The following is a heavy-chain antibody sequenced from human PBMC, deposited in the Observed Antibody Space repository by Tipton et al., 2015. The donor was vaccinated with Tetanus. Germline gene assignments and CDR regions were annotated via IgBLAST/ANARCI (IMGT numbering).Heavy chain of an antibody. J-gene: IGHJ4*02. V-gene: IGHV4-59*01. CDR2: IFYSGST. CDR3: ARSETLDYGDYSFYFDY. Sequence: TLSLTCTVSGGSISSYYWSWIRQPPGKGLEWIGHIFYSGSTNYNPSLKSRVTISVDTSKNQFSLKLSSVTAADTAVYYCARSETLDYGDYSFYFDYWGQGTLVTVSS. CDR1: GGSISSYY. D-gene: IGHD4-17*01.